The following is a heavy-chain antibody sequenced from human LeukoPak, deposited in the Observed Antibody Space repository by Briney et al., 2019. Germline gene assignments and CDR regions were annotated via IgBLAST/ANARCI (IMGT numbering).Heavy chain of an antibody. J-gene: IGHJ4*02. D-gene: IGHD2/OR15-2a*01. V-gene: IGHV3-30*04. CDR1: GFTVSSYA. CDR3: ARESLSSIEY. Sequence: GGSLRLSCAASGFTVSSYAMNWVRQAPGKGLEWVAVISYAGSNKYYADSVKGRFTISRDNSKNLLFLLNNIVRAETTAIYYWARESLSSIEYWGQGTLVTVSS. CDR2: ISYAGSNK.